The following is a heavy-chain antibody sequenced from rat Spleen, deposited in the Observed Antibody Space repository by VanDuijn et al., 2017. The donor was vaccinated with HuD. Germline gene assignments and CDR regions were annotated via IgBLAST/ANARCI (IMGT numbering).Heavy chain of an antibody. CDR3: GRHGYNSYFDY. J-gene: IGHJ2*01. CDR2: ISSDGGRN. V-gene: IGHV5-7*01. CDR1: GFTFSDYY. Sequence: EVQLVESGGGLVQPGRSLKLSCAASGFTFSDYYIAWVRQAPTKGLEWVATISSDGGRNFYRDSVKGRFTISRNNAKSSLYLQMDSLRSWDTATYYCGRHGYNSYFDYWCQGVMVTVSS. D-gene: IGHD1-9*01.